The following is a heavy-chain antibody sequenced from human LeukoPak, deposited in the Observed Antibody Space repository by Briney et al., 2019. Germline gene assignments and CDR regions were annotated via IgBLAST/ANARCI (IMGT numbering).Heavy chain of an antibody. V-gene: IGHV3-9*03. J-gene: IGHJ2*01. D-gene: IGHD6-13*01. CDR1: GFTFDDYA. CDR2: ISWNSGRI. Sequence: GGSPRLSCAASGFTFDDYAMHWVRQAPGKGLEWVSGISWNSGRIGYADSVEGRFTISRDNANNSLYLQMNSLRTEDMALYYCAKGIGAAANWYFDLWGRGTLVTVSS. CDR3: AKGIGAAANWYFDL.